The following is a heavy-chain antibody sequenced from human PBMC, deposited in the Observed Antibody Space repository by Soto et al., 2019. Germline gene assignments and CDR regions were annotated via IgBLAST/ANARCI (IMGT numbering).Heavy chain of an antibody. Sequence: QVQLVESGGGVVQPGRSLRLSCAASGFTFNNYGIHWVRQAPGKGLEWVAVISNDGDDQYYADSVKGRFTISRDNSRNTLYLQMNSLRPEDTAMYYCAKEGIELWSAFDYWGQGTLVTVSS. CDR2: ISNDGDDQ. CDR3: AKEGIELWSAFDY. CDR1: GFTFNNYG. D-gene: IGHD3-10*01. J-gene: IGHJ4*02. V-gene: IGHV3-30*18.